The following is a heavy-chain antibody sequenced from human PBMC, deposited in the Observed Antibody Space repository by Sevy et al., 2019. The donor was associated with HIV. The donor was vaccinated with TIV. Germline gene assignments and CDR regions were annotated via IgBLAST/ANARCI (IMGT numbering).Heavy chain of an antibody. CDR2: ISASGGST. J-gene: IGHJ3*02. Sequence: GGSLRLSCAASGFTFSIYAMSWVRQAPGKGLEWVSGISASGGSTYYADSVQGRFTISRDNSKNTLLLQMNSLRADDTAVYYYGKDPNGDYVGAHDMWGQGTVVTVSS. V-gene: IGHV3-23*01. D-gene: IGHD4-17*01. CDR3: GKDPNGDYVGAHDM. CDR1: GFTFSIYA.